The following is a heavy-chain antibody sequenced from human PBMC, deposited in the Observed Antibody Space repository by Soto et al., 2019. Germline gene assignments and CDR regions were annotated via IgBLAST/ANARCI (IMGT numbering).Heavy chain of an antibody. Sequence: ALVKVSCRASGYTFTGYYMHWVRQAPGQGLEWMGWINPNSGGTNYAQKFQGRVTMTRDTSISTAYMGLSRLRSDDTAVYYCARDAVDCTNGVCYTAYYYGMDVWGQGTTVTVSS. CDR3: ARDAVDCTNGVCYTAYYYGMDV. CDR1: GYTFTGYY. CDR2: INPNSGGT. D-gene: IGHD2-8*01. V-gene: IGHV1-2*02. J-gene: IGHJ6*02.